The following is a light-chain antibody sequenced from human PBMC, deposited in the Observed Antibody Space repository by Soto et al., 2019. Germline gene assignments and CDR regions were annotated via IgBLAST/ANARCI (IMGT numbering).Light chain of an antibody. J-gene: IGKJ5*01. V-gene: IGKV1-5*03. CDR3: QQYNSYSIT. CDR2: TAS. Sequence: DIQRTQSPSTLSESVGDRVTITCLSSHISSSCLAWYQQKPGQAPKLLIYTASSLESGVPSRFSGSGSGTEFTLTISSLQPDDFATYYCQQYNSYSITFGQGTRLEI. CDR1: HISSSC.